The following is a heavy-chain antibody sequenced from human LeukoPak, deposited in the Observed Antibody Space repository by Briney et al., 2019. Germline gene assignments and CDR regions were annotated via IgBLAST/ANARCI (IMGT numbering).Heavy chain of an antibody. Sequence: SETLSLTCTVSGGSISSSICYWGWIRQPPGKGLEWIGSVHYSGSTDYNPSLKSRVTMSVDTSKNQISLKMSSVTAADTAVYYCARLEYSGGIEEANHLGQGTLVTVSS. J-gene: IGHJ5*02. CDR2: VHYSGST. CDR1: GGSISSSICY. CDR3: ARLEYSGGIEEANH. D-gene: IGHD6-13*01. V-gene: IGHV4-39*01.